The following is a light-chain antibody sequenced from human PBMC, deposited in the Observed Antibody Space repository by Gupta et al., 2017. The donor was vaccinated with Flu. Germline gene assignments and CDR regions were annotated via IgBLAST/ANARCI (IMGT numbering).Light chain of an antibody. Sequence: QSALTQPASVSGSPGQSITISCTGTSSDVGGYNYVSWYQQHPGKAPKLMIYEVSNRPSGGSNRVSGSKSGNTASLTSSGLQAEDEADYYCSSYTSSSTPGVFGTGTKVTVL. CDR1: SSDVGGYNY. J-gene: IGLJ1*01. CDR2: EVS. CDR3: SSYTSSSTPGV. V-gene: IGLV2-14*01.